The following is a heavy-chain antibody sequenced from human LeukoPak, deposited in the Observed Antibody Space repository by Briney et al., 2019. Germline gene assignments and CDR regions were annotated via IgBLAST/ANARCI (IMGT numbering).Heavy chain of an antibody. D-gene: IGHD2-2*01. J-gene: IGHJ6*03. CDR2: IKQDGSEK. Sequence: GGSLRLSCAASGFTFSSYWMSWVRQAPGKGLEWVANIKQDGSEKYYVDSVKGRFTISRDNAKNSLYLQMNSLRAEDTAVYYCARDRGYCSSTSCYAYYYYYMDVWGKGTTVTVSS. V-gene: IGHV3-7*01. CDR1: GFTFSSYW. CDR3: ARDRGYCSSTSCYAYYYYYMDV.